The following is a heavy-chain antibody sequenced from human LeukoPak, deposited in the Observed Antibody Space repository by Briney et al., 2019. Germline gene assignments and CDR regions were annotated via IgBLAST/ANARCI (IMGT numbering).Heavy chain of an antibody. V-gene: IGHV3-48*03. CDR1: GFTFSTDE. CDR2: ISSGGTTI. D-gene: IGHD3-16*01. Sequence: GGSLRLSCASSGFTFSTDELYWVRQAPGKGLEWISYISSGGTTIKYADSVRGRFTISRDDGRESLYLQMNSLRVEDTAIYYCGASRQYVGAFDIWGQGTLVSVSS. J-gene: IGHJ3*02. CDR3: GASRQYVGAFDI.